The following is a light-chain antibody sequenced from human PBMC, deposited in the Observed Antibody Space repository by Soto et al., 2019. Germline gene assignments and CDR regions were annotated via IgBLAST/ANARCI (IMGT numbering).Light chain of an antibody. CDR3: RSYTTTTPRV. Sequence: QSALTQPASVSVSPGQSITISCTGTSRDVGAYNYVSWYQHHPGKAPKLVIYDVTNRPSGVSDRFSGSKSGNTASLTISGVQAEDEADYYCRSYTTTTPRVFGGGTKLTVL. V-gene: IGLV2-14*03. CDR2: DVT. J-gene: IGLJ3*02. CDR1: SRDVGAYNY.